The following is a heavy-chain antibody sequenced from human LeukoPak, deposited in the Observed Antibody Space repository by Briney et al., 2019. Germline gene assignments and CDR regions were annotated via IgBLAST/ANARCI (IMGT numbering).Heavy chain of an antibody. V-gene: IGHV4-4*07. CDR3: ARVSYRRITMVRGRQENAFDI. CDR1: SGLISSYY. Sequence: SETLSLICTVSSGLISSYYWSWLRQPAGKGLEWIGRIYTSGSNNLHPSLKSPITMSVDTSKYQFSLKLSSVTAADTAVYYCARVSYRRITMVRGRQENAFDIWGQGTMVTVSS. CDR2: IYTSGSN. J-gene: IGHJ3*02. D-gene: IGHD3-10*01.